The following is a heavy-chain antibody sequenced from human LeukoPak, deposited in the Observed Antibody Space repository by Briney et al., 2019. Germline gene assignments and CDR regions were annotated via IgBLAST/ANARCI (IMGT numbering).Heavy chain of an antibody. CDR1: GDSISSYY. CDR2: IDDSGST. CDR3: ARSGGLYTSTWYFHH. Sequence: PSETLSLTCTVSGDSISSYYWSWMRQPPGKGLEWIGFIDDSGSTIYNPSLRSRVTISVTTSKNQFSLQLSSVTAADTAVYYCARSGGLYTSTWYFHHWGQGTRVTVSS. D-gene: IGHD6-13*01. V-gene: IGHV4-59*01. J-gene: IGHJ1*01.